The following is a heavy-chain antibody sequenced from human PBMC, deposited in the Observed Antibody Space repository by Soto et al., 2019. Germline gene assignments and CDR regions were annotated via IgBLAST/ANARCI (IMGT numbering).Heavy chain of an antibody. D-gene: IGHD6-6*01. CDR1: AGSISGYY. Sequence: SETLSLTCTVSAGSISGYYWSWIRQPPGKGQEWIGYIYYSGSTNYNPSLKSRVTISVDTSKNQFSLKLSSVTAADTAVYYCARASREGIAARYWFDPWGQGTLVTVSS. V-gene: IGHV4-59*08. CDR3: ARASREGIAARYWFDP. CDR2: IYYSGST. J-gene: IGHJ5*02.